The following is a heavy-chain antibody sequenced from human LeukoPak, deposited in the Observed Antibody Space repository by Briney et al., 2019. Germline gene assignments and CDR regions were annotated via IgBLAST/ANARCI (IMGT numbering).Heavy chain of an antibody. J-gene: IGHJ4*02. CDR2: IYYSGST. Sequence: SETLSLTCTVSGDSISSSTYYWSWIRQPPGKGLEWIGYIYYSGSTNYNPSLKSRVTISVDTSKNQFSLKLSSVTAADTAVYYCARDVLDGSGSYYSVDWGQGTLVTVSS. V-gene: IGHV4-61*01. D-gene: IGHD3-10*01. CDR1: GDSISSSTYY. CDR3: ARDVLDGSGSYYSVD.